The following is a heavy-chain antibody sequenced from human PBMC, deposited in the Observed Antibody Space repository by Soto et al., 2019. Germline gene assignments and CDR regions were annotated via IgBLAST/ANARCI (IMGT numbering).Heavy chain of an antibody. V-gene: IGHV5-10-1*01. CDR3: AREYSGSYYYYYGMDV. CDR2: IDPSDSYT. D-gene: IGHD1-26*01. CDR1: GYSFTSYW. J-gene: IGHJ6*02. Sequence: PGESLKISCKGSGYSFTSYWISWVRQMPGKGLEWMGRIDPSDSYTNYSPSFQGHVTISADKSISTAYLQWSSLKASDTAMYYCAREYSGSYYYYYGMDVWGQGTKVTVSS.